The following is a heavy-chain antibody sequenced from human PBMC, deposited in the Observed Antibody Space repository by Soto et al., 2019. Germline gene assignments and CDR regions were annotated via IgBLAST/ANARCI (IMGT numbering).Heavy chain of an antibody. CDR2: ISGSGGST. V-gene: IGHV3-23*01. J-gene: IGHJ2*01. CDR3: ANAHTVSWYFDL. Sequence: EVQLLESGGGLVQPGGSLRLSCAASGFTFSSYAMSWVRQAPGKGLEWVSAISGSGGSTYYADSVKGRFIISRDNSKNTLYLQMNSLRAEDTAVYYCANAHTVSWYFDLWGRGTLVTVSS. CDR1: GFTFSSYA. D-gene: IGHD4-4*01.